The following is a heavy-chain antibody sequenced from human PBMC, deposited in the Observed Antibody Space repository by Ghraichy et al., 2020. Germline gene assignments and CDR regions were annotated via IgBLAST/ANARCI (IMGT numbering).Heavy chain of an antibody. CDR2: IIPIFGTA. Sequence: SVKVSCKASGGTFSSYAISWVRQAPGQGLEWMGGIIPIFGTANYAQKFQGRVTITADKSTSTAYMELSSLRSEDTAVYYCAREALSGTPGEDAFDIWGQGTMVTVSS. D-gene: IGHD1-26*01. J-gene: IGHJ3*02. CDR1: GGTFSSYA. CDR3: AREALSGTPGEDAFDI. V-gene: IGHV1-69*06.